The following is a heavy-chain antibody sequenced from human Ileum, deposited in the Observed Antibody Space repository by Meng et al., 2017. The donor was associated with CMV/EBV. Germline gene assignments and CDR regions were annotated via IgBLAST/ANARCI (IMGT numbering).Heavy chain of an antibody. D-gene: IGHD2-21*01. CDR3: AHSYGAYYGGDCHTLDY. J-gene: IGHJ4*02. CDR1: GFSLTTSGVG. CDR2: IYWNDDK. V-gene: IGHV2-5*01. Sequence: SGPTLVKPTQTLTLTCTFSGFSLTTSGVGVGWIRQPPGKALEWLALIYWNDDKRYSPSLKSRHTITKDTSKNQVVLTMTNMDPVDTATYYCAHSYGAYYGGDCHTLDYWGQGTLVTVSS.